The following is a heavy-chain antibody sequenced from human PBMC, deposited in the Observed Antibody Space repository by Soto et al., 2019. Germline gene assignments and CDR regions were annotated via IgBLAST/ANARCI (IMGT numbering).Heavy chain of an antibody. CDR2: INIYSGDA. D-gene: IGHD3-22*01. Sequence: QVRLEQSGPEVKKTGASVKVSCNASGYTFTSYGISWVRQAPGQGLEWMGWINIYSGDANYAQSFQDRVTMTRDTSTNTVYMEMRTLRSDDTAVYYCARALYYYDNSGLAYWGQGTLVTVSS. CDR3: ARALYYYDNSGLAY. V-gene: IGHV1-18*01. CDR1: GYTFTSYG. J-gene: IGHJ4*02.